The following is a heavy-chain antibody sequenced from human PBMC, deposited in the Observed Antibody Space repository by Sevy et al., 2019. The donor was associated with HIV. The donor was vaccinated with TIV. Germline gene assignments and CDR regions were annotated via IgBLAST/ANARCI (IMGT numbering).Heavy chain of an antibody. Sequence: SETLSLTCAVYGGSFSGYYRSWIRQPPGKGLEWIGEINHSGSTNYNPSLKSRVTISVDTSKNQFSLKLSSVTAADTAVYYCARGARYFPTGHYSKDYWGQGTLVTVSS. J-gene: IGHJ4*02. CDR1: GGSFSGYY. CDR3: ARGARYFPTGHYSKDY. D-gene: IGHD4-4*01. V-gene: IGHV4-34*01. CDR2: INHSGST.